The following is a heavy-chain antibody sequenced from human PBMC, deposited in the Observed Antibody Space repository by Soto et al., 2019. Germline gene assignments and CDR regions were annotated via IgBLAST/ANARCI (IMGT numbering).Heavy chain of an antibody. J-gene: IGHJ6*03. CDR3: ARGLILCFGELSRRGGYYYYMDV. D-gene: IGHD3-10*01. Sequence: QVQLQQWGAGLLKPSETLSLTCAVYGGSFSGYQWSWIRQTPGKGLEWIGEINDSGNINYNPSLKSRVTILLDTPKKQISLKLSSVTAADTAVYYCARGLILCFGELSRRGGYYYYMDVWGKGTTVIVSS. CDR1: GGSFSGYQ. V-gene: IGHV4-34*01. CDR2: INDSGNI.